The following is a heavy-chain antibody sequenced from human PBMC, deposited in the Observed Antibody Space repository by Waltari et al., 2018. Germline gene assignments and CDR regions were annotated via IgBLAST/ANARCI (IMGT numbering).Heavy chain of an antibody. CDR2: IIPIIGIA. CDR1: GGTFSSYT. D-gene: IGHD3-10*01. V-gene: IGHV1-69*02. Sequence: QVQLVQSGAEVKKPGSSVKVSCKASGGTFSSYTISWVRQAPGQGLEWMGRIIPIIGIANYAHKFQGRVTITADKSTSTAYMELSSLRSEDTAVYYCARGQTNYYGSGDAFDIWGQGTMVTVSS. CDR3: ARGQTNYYGSGDAFDI. J-gene: IGHJ3*02.